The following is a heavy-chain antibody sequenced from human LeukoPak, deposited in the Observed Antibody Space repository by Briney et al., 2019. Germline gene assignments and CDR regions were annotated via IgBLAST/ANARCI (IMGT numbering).Heavy chain of an antibody. CDR2: IYHSGST. J-gene: IGHJ3*01. CDR3: ARTRNGCYSFGPFYV. V-gene: IGHV4-4*02. Sequence: SETLSLTCAVSGGSITNSNWWSCVRQPPGKGREWIGEIYHSGSTNYNPSLKRRVTMSVDNSKMQFSLKLTSVTAADTAVYYCARTRNGCYSFGPFYVWGQGTMVTVSS. D-gene: IGHD2-2*02. CDR1: GGSITNSNW.